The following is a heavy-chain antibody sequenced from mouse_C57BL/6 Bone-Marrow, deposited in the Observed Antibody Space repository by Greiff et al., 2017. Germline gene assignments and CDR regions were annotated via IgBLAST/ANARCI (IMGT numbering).Heavy chain of an antibody. Sequence: EVKLMESGGGLVQPGGSMKLSCVASGFTFSNYWMNWVRQSPEKGLEWVAQIRLKSDNYATHYAESVKGRLNISRDDSKSSVYMQMINLRSEDTVIYYCTYYYGSSYDYWGQGTTRTVSS. V-gene: IGHV6-3*01. CDR2: IRLKSDNYAT. D-gene: IGHD1-1*01. J-gene: IGHJ2*01. CDR1: GFTFSNYW. CDR3: TYYYGSSYDY.